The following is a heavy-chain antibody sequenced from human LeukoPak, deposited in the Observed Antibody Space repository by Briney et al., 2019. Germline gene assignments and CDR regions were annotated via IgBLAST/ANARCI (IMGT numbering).Heavy chain of an antibody. CDR2: LRKVGTT. CDR3: AREGEKGDGYNHGLDY. V-gene: IGHV3-53*01. J-gene: IGHJ4*02. Sequence: GGSLRLSCETSGFTVSSRYMSWVRQAPGKGLEWVAVLRKVGTTFYTDSVKGRFTISRDTSKNTLNLQMNSLRAEDMAVYYCAREGEKGDGYNHGLDYWGQGTLVTVSS. D-gene: IGHD5-24*01. CDR1: GFTVSSRY.